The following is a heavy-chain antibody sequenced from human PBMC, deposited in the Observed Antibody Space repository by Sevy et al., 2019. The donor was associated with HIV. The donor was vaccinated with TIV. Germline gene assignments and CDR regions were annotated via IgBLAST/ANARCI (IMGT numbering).Heavy chain of an antibody. CDR2: IYTSGST. J-gene: IGHJ4*02. CDR3: PRSSWRSLDY. Sequence: LRLSCTVSGGSISSYYWSCIRQPAGKGLEWIGRIYTSGSTNYNPSLKSRVTMSVDTSKNQFSLKLSSVTAADTAVYYYPRSSWRSLDYWGQGTKVSVSS. CDR1: GGSISSYY. D-gene: IGHD6-13*01. V-gene: IGHV4-4*07.